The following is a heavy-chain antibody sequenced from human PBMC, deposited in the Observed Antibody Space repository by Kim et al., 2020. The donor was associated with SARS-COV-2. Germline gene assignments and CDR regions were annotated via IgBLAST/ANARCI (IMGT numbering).Heavy chain of an antibody. D-gene: IGHD1-26*01. J-gene: IGHJ4*02. V-gene: IGHV3-23*01. Sequence: YAYSVKGRFTISRDNPKNTLYLQMNSLRVDDTAIYFCAKNSGGYRALNFDYWGQGTLVTVSS. CDR3: AKNSGGYRALNFDY.